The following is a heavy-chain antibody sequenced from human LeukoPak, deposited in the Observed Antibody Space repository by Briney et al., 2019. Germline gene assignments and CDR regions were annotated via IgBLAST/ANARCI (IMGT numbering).Heavy chain of an antibody. CDR1: GFTFSSYG. Sequence: GGSLRLSCAASGFTFSSYGMHWVRQAPGKGLEWVAVISYDGSNKYYADSVKGRFTISRDNSKNTPYLQMNSLRAEDTAVYYCAKEHGDYGPAGDYWGQGTLVTVSS. CDR2: ISYDGSNK. CDR3: AKEHGDYGPAGDY. D-gene: IGHD4-17*01. V-gene: IGHV3-30*18. J-gene: IGHJ4*02.